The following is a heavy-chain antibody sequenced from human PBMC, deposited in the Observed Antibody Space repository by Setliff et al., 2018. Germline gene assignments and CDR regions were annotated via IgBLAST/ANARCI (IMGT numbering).Heavy chain of an antibody. J-gene: IGHJ4*02. D-gene: IGHD3-16*01. CDR1: GFNFITYG. CDR3: TRSRAPRVVLAADFDF. Sequence: ASVKVSCKTSGFNFITYGFSWVRQAPGQGLEWMGWISPYSGETNYAQKFQDRLSVTADTSSKTTYMELRSLTSDDTAVYFCTRSRAPRVVLAADFDFWGQGTLVTVSS. V-gene: IGHV1-18*01. CDR2: ISPYSGET.